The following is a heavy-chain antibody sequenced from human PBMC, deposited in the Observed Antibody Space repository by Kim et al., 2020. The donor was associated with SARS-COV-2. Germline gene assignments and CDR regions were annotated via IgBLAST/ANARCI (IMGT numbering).Heavy chain of an antibody. CDR2: IIADGTTT. J-gene: IGHJ2*01. V-gene: IGHV3-43*02. CDR1: GFKFDDYS. CDR3: VKMGNYMSSFDL. Sequence: GGSLRLSCAASGFKFDDYSMHWVRQVPGKSPEWVSLIIADGTTTDSAASVKGRFTISRDNSRNLLYLEMNSLKIEDSAFYYCVKMGNYMSSFDLWGRGTRVTVSS. D-gene: IGHD1-7*01.